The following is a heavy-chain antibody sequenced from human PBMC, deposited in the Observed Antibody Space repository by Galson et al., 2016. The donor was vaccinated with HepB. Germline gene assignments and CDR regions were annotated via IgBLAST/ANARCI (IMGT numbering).Heavy chain of an antibody. CDR3: TRQGGYDYVWGSYRILDY. CDR1: GFTFSGSA. Sequence: SLRLSCAASGFTFSGSAMHWVRQASGKGLEWVGRIGSRANSYATAYAASVEGRFIISRDDSKNTAYLQMNSLKTEDTAVYYCTRQGGYDYVWGSYRILDYWGQGTLVTVSS. CDR2: IGSRANSYAT. V-gene: IGHV3-73*01. D-gene: IGHD3-16*02. J-gene: IGHJ4*02.